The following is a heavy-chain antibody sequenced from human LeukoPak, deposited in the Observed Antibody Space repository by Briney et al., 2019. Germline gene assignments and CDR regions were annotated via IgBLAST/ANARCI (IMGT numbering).Heavy chain of an antibody. CDR2: IYYSGST. CDR1: GGSISSYY. J-gene: IGHJ6*02. V-gene: IGHV4-59*08. D-gene: IGHD6-13*01. CDR3: ARHGLVAAAGTFLTPPDYYGMDV. Sequence: SETLSLTCTVSGGSISSYYWSWIRQPPGKGLEWIGYIYYSGSTNYNPSLKSRVTISVDTSKNQFSLKLSSVTAAVTAVYYCARHGLVAAAGTFLTPPDYYGMDVWGQGTTVTVSS.